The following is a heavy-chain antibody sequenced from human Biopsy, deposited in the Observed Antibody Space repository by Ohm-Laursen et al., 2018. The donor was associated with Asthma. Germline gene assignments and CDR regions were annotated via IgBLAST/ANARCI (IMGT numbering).Heavy chain of an antibody. V-gene: IGHV3-7*01. CDR1: GFTFGNFW. Sequence: SLRLSCAASGFTFGNFWMSWGRQTPGKGLEWVATITGDGSQKFYVDSVTGRFTISRDNSKNSLYLQMNSLRAEDTAVYLCARFVQAKEGVFWGQGTRVTVSP. CDR3: ARFVQAKEGVF. J-gene: IGHJ4*02. CDR2: ITGDGSQK. D-gene: IGHD3-10*02.